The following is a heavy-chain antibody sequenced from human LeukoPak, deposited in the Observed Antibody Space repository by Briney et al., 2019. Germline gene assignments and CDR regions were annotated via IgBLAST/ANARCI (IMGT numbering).Heavy chain of an antibody. CDR2: ISGSGGST. D-gene: IGHD3-3*01. V-gene: IGHV3-23*01. CDR1: GFTFSGYA. CDR3: AKDPSGIWSGYYKLGWFDP. J-gene: IGHJ5*02. Sequence: GGSLRLSCAASGFTFSGYAMSWVRQAPGKGLEWVSAISGSGGSTYYADSVKGRFTISRDNSKNTLYLQMNSLRAEDTAVYYCAKDPSGIWSGYYKLGWFDPWGQGTLVTVSS.